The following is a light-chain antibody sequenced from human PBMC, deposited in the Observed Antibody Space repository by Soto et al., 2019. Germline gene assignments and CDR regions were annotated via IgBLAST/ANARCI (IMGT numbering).Light chain of an antibody. V-gene: IGKV3-20*01. CDR1: QSVSSSY. CDR3: QLYGSSPWT. Sequence: EIVLTQSPGTLSLSPGERATLSCRASQSVSSSYLAWYQQKPGQAPRLLIYGASSRATGIPDRFSGSGSGTSFTLTISRLEPEDFAVYYCQLYGSSPWTFGQGTKVEIK. J-gene: IGKJ1*01. CDR2: GAS.